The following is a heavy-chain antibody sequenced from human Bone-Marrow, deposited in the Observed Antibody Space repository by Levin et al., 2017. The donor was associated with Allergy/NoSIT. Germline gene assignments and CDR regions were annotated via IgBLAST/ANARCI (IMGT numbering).Heavy chain of an antibody. J-gene: IGHJ4*03. D-gene: IGHD5/OR15-5a*01. CDR1: GGSIRSYY. CDR3: ARIGLYRYFDY. Sequence: SETLSLTCTVSGGSIRSYYWSWIRQPAGKGLEWIGRIFPSGTTSYNPSLKSRVTMSVDTSKNHFSLNLNSVTAADTAVYYCARIGLYRYFDYWGRGTLVIVSS. CDR2: IFPSGTT. V-gene: IGHV4-4*07.